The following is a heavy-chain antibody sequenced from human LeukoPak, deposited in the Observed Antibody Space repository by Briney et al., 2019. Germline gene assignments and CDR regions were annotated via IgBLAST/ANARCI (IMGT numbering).Heavy chain of an antibody. CDR2: TYYRSKWYN. Sequence: SQTLSLTCAISGDSVSSNSAAWNWIRQSPSRGLEWLGGTYYRSKWYNDYAVSVKSRITINPDTSKNQFSLQLNSVTPEDTAVYYCARGSFEDYDSSGYQAYFDYWGQGTLVTVSS. CDR1: GDSVSSNSAA. D-gene: IGHD3-22*01. V-gene: IGHV6-1*01. CDR3: ARGSFEDYDSSGYQAYFDY. J-gene: IGHJ4*02.